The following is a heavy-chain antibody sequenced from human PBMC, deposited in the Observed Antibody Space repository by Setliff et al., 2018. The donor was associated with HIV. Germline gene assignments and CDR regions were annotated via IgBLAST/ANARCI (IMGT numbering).Heavy chain of an antibody. Sequence: SETLSLTCTVSGGSIGTYYWNWIRLPAGKGLEWIGRIYASGTNYNPSLKSRVTMSLDTSKRQFSLKLTAVTAADTAVYYCAREGLWNCRGGTWNDGLDIWGQGTKVTVSS. CDR3: AREGLWNCRGGTWNDGLDI. D-gene: IGHD2-15*01. CDR1: GGSIGTYY. V-gene: IGHV4-4*07. CDR2: IYASGT. J-gene: IGHJ3*02.